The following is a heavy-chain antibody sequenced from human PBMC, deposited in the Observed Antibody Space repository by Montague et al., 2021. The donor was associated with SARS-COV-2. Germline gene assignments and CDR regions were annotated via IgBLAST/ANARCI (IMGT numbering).Heavy chain of an antibody. CDR3: AVDIVATIKRTFDY. J-gene: IGHJ4*02. CDR2: ISGSGGST. V-gene: IGHV3-23*01. CDR1: GFTFSSYA. Sequence: SLRLSCAASGFTFSSYAMSWVRQAPGKGLEWVSAISGSGGSTYYADSVKGRFTISRDNSKNTLYLQMNGLRAEDTAVYYCAVDIVATIKRTFDYWGQGTLVTVSS. D-gene: IGHD5-12*01.